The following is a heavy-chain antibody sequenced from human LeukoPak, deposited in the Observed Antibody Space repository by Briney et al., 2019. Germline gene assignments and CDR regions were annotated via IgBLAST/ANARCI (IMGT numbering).Heavy chain of an antibody. V-gene: IGHV1-8*03. CDR2: MNPNSGNT. Sequence: ASVKVSCKASGYTFTSYDINWVRQATGQGLEWMGWMNPNSGNTGYAQKFQGRVTITRNTSISTAYMELSSLRSEDTAVYYCAREGTVTQDFDYWGQGTLVTVSS. J-gene: IGHJ4*02. CDR3: AREGTVTQDFDY. CDR1: GYTFTSYD. D-gene: IGHD4-17*01.